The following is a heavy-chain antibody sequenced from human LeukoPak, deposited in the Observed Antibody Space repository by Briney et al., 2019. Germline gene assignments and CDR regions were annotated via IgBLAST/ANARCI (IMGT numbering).Heavy chain of an antibody. J-gene: IGHJ4*02. CDR1: GGSISSYY. CDR2: IYYSGST. CDR3: ARAYIKAFDQ. D-gene: IGHD3-16*01. V-gene: IGHV4-59*01. Sequence: PSETLSLTCTVSGGSISSYYWSWIRQPPGKGLEWIGYIYYSGSTNYNPSLKSRVTISVDTSKNQFSLKLSSVTAADTAVYYCARAYIKAFDQWGQGTLVTVSS.